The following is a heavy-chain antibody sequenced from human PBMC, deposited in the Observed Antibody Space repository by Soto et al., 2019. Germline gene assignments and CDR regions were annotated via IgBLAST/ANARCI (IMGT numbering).Heavy chain of an antibody. J-gene: IGHJ6*02. CDR3: STPGYDFWSGYSANHYYYGMDV. D-gene: IGHD3-3*01. CDR1: GFTFSNAW. Sequence: PGGSLRLSCAASGFTFSNAWMNWVRQAPGKGLEWVGRIKSKTDGGTTDYAAPVKGRFTISRDDSKNTLYLQMNSLKTEDTAVYYCSTPGYDFWSGYSANHYYYGMDVWGQGTTVTVSS. CDR2: IKSKTDGGTT. V-gene: IGHV3-15*07.